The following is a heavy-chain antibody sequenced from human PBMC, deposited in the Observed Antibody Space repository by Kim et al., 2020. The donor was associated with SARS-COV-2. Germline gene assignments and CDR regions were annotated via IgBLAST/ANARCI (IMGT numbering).Heavy chain of an antibody. CDR1: GFTFSSYA. CDR2: ISGSGGST. CDR3: AKDVKKVTESSMLYNWFDP. V-gene: IGHV3-23*01. D-gene: IGHD2-8*01. J-gene: IGHJ5*02. Sequence: GGSLRLSCADSGFTFSSYAMSWVRQAPGKGLEWVSAISGSGGSTYYADSVKGRFTISRDNSKNTLYLQMNSLRAEDTAVYYCAKDVKKVTESSMLYNWFDPWGQGTMVTVSS.